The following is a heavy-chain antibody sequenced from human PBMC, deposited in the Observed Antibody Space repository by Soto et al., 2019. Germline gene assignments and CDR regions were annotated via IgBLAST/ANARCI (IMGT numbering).Heavy chain of an antibody. D-gene: IGHD6-13*01. CDR1: GFTFVDYA. CDR3: AKDKLGSSSGGGFDY. J-gene: IGHJ4*02. CDR2: ISWNSGSI. V-gene: IGHV3-9*01. Sequence: EVQLVESGGGLVQPGRSLRLSCAASGFTFVDYAMHWVRQAPGKGLEWVSGISWNSGSIGYADSVKGRFTISGDNAKNSLYLQMNSLRAEDTALYYCAKDKLGSSSGGGFDYWGQGTLVTVSS.